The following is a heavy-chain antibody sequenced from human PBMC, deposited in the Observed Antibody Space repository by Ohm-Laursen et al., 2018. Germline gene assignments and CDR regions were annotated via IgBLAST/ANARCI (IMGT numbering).Heavy chain of an antibody. CDR2: IYSSGST. CDR1: GDSISTYN. CDR3: ARSFDTYYFDL. V-gene: IGHV4-4*07. J-gene: IGHJ4*02. Sequence: SETLSLTCSVSGDSISTYNWNWIRQPAGKGLEWIGRIYSSGSTNYNPSLKSRVTMSVDTSKSQFSLKVNSVTAADTAMYYCARSFDTYYFDLWGQGTLVTVSS.